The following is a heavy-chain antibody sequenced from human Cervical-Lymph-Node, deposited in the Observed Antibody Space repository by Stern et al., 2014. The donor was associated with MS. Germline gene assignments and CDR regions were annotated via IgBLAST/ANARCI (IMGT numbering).Heavy chain of an antibody. V-gene: IGHV4-38-2*02. CDR3: ARWGYGDYEADY. CDR2: THRSGST. D-gene: IGHD4-17*01. CDR1: PYSISSGYY. J-gene: IGHJ4*02. Sequence: QLQPQESGPRLVKPSETLSLTCSVSPYSISSGYYWGWIRQPPGKGLEWIGTTHRSGSTYYNPSLKSRVTIPVVTSQTQFFLLLTSVAAADTAVYYCARWGYGDYEADYWGQGTLVTVSS.